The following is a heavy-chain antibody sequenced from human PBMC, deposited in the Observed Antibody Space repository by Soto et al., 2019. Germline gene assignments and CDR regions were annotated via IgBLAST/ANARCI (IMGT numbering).Heavy chain of an antibody. CDR3: ARRSTTSLYYFDY. CDR2: INVVNGDT. Sequence: ASVKVSCKASGYTFSNYAMHWVRQAPGQRLEWMGWINVVNGDTKYSQKFQGRVTITRGTSASTAYMELSSLRSADTAVYYCARRSTTSLYYFDYWGQGTLVTVSS. J-gene: IGHJ4*02. D-gene: IGHD2-2*01. V-gene: IGHV1-3*01. CDR1: GYTFSNYA.